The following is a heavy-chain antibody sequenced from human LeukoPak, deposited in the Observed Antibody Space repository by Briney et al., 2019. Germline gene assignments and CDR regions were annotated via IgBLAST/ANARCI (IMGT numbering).Heavy chain of an antibody. Sequence: GGSLRLSCAASGFSFSDAWMSWVRQIPGKGLEWVANIKQDGSEKYYVDSVKGRFTISRDNAKNSLYLQMNSLRAEDTAVYYCARDGQYYYDSSGYHDYWGQGTLVTVSS. D-gene: IGHD3-22*01. V-gene: IGHV3-7*01. CDR1: GFSFSDAW. CDR3: ARDGQYYYDSSGYHDY. J-gene: IGHJ4*02. CDR2: IKQDGSEK.